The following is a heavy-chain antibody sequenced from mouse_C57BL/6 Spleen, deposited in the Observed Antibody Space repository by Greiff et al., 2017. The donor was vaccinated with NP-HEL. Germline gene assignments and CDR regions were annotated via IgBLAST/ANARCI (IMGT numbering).Heavy chain of an antibody. D-gene: IGHD1-1*01. CDR1: GFTFSSYT. Sequence: EVMLVESGGGLVKPGGSQKLSCAASGFTFSSYTMSWVRQTPEKRLEWVATISGGGGNTYYPDSVKGRFTISRDNAKNTLYLQMSSLRSEDTALYYCARVDYYGSLFAYWGQGTLVTVSA. V-gene: IGHV5-9*01. J-gene: IGHJ3*01. CDR3: ARVDYYGSLFAY. CDR2: ISGGGGNT.